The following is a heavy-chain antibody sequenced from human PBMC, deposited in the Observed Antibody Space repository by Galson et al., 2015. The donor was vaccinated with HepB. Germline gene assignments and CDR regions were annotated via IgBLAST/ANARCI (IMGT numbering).Heavy chain of an antibody. Sequence: SLRLSCAASGFTFSNYAMNWVRQAPEKGLEWVSSVSGSGGKTYNADSVKGRFIISRDNSKNTLYLQMNSLRAEDTAVYYCAKDLAPYYSESSERWFDPWGQGTLVTVSS. V-gene: IGHV3-23*01. CDR2: VSGSGGKT. J-gene: IGHJ5*02. CDR3: AKDLAPYYSESSERWFDP. D-gene: IGHD3-22*01. CDR1: GFTFSNYA.